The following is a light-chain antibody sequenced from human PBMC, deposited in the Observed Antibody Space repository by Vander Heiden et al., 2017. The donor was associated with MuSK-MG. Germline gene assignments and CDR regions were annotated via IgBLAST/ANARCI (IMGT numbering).Light chain of an antibody. CDR1: QGISSY. J-gene: IGKJ3*01. Sequence: AIRMTQSPSSFSASTGDRVTITCRASQGISSYLAWYQQKPGKAPKLLIYAASTLQSGVPSRFSGSGSGTDFTLTISCLQSEDFATYYCQQDYSYPFGFGPGTKVDIK. CDR2: AAS. V-gene: IGKV1-8*01. CDR3: QQDYSYPFG.